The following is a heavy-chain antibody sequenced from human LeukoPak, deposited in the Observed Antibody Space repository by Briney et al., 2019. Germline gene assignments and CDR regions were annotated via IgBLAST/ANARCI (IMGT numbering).Heavy chain of an antibody. Sequence: ASVKVSCKASGYTFTGYYMHWVRQAPGPGLEWMGRINPNSSGTNYAQKFQGRVTMTRDTSISTAYMALSRLRSDDTAVYYCAVSTSCDYWGQGTLVTVSS. V-gene: IGHV1-2*06. CDR2: INPNSSGT. CDR1: GYTFTGYY. D-gene: IGHD2-2*01. CDR3: AVSTSCDY. J-gene: IGHJ4*02.